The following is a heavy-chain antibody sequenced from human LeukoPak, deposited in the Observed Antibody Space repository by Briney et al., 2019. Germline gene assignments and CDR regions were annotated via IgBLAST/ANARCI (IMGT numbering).Heavy chain of an antibody. J-gene: IGHJ5*02. CDR3: ARELSSSYGGGWGDP. Sequence: ASETLSLTCAVYGGSFSGYYWSWIRQPPGKGLEWIGEINHSGSTNYNPSLKSRVTISEDTSKNQFPLKLSSVTAADTAVYYCARELSSSYGGGWGDPWGQGTLVTVSS. D-gene: IGHD6-6*01. CDR1: GGSFSGYY. V-gene: IGHV4-34*01. CDR2: INHSGST.